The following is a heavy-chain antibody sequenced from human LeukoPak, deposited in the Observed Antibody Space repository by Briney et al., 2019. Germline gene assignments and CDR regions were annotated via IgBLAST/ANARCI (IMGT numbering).Heavy chain of an antibody. V-gene: IGHV3-30*04. CDR3: VKDQREAYRSGWSRDLDY. CDR2: ISHDGINT. Sequence: GGSLRLSCAASRFSFSNYAMHWVRQDSGRGLEWLAVISHDGINTYYADSVKGRFTISRGNSKNTLYLQLNSLRAEDTAVYYCVKDQREAYRSGWSRDLDYWGQGTLVTVSS. D-gene: IGHD6-19*01. CDR1: RFSFSNYA. J-gene: IGHJ4*02.